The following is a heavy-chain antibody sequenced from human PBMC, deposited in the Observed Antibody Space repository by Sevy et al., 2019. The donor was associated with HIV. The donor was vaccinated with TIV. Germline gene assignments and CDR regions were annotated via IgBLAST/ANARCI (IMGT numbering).Heavy chain of an antibody. V-gene: IGHV3-23*01. D-gene: IGHD2-2*01. J-gene: IGHJ6*02. Sequence: GGSLRLSCAASGFTFSNYAMSWVRQAPGKGLEWVSSISRSGGSTYYADSVKGRFTISRDNSKNTLYLQMNSLRAEDTAVYYCAKVDVGVPVVYYGLDVWGQGTTVTVSS. CDR2: ISRSGGST. CDR3: AKVDVGVPVVYYGLDV. CDR1: GFTFSNYA.